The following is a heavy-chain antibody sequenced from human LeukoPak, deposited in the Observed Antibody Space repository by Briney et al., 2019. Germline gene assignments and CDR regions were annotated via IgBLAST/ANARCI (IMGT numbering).Heavy chain of an antibody. J-gene: IGHJ4*02. Sequence: PGGSLRLSCAASGFTFSSYSMNWVRQAPGKGLEWVSYIGRGYGITYYADSVKGRFTVSRDDAKNSVYLQMNSLRAEDTAIYYCARETVHYWGQGILVTVSS. V-gene: IGHV3-48*04. D-gene: IGHD4-17*01. CDR2: IGRGYGIT. CDR1: GFTFSSYS. CDR3: ARETVHY.